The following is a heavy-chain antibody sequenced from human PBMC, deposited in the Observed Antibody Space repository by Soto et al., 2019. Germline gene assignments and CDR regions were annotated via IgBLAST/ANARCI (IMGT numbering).Heavy chain of an antibody. V-gene: IGHV1-8*01. D-gene: IGHD3-16*01. J-gene: IGHJ5*02. CDR2: MNPNSGNT. CDR1: GYTFTSYD. Sequence: QVQLVQSGAEVKKPGASVKVSCKASGYTFTSYDINWVRQATGQGLEWMGWMNPNSGNTGYAQKCRGGXLXRXXISIRTAYMERCSLRSEEPAVYYCARGLAMTSFGGESGFDPWGKGTRVTVSS. CDR3: ARGLAMTSFGGESGFDP.